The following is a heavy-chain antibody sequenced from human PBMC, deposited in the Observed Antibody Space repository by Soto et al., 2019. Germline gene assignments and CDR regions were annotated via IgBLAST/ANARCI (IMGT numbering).Heavy chain of an antibody. J-gene: IGHJ6*02. Sequence: PGGSLRLSCAASGFTFSSYWMSWVRQAPGKGLEWVANIKQDGSEKYYVDSVKGRFTISRDNAKNSLYLQMNSLRAEDTAVYYCARDQPGLWVGEFQPYGMDVWGQGTTVTVSS. CDR3: ARDQPGLWVGEFQPYGMDV. CDR2: IKQDGSEK. D-gene: IGHD3-10*01. V-gene: IGHV3-7*01. CDR1: GFTFSSYW.